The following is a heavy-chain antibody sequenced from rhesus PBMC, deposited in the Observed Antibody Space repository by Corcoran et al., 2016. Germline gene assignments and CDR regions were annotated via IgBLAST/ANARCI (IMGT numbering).Heavy chain of an antibody. CDR2: IFGSGGKT. J-gene: IGHJ4*01. D-gene: IGHD1-38*01. CDR1: GASMSSNY. Sequence: QVQLQESGPGLVPPSEPLPLTCAVSGASMSSNYWNWVRQAPGKGLEWIGRIFGSGGKTDYNPSLESRGTIAIDTSKNQVSLRVNSVTAADTAVYYCVKDRNTFDFWGQGIKVTVSS. CDR3: VKDRNTFDF. V-gene: IGHV4S2*01.